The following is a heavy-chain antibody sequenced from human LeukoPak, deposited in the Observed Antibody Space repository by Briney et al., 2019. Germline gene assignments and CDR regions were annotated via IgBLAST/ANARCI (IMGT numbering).Heavy chain of an antibody. Sequence: ASVKVSCKASGYTFTGYYKHWVRQAPGQGLEWMGWINPNSGGTNYAQKFQGRVTMTRDTSISTAYMELSRLRSDDTAVYYCARDKGIAGSNWFDPWGQGTLVTVSS. V-gene: IGHV1-2*02. CDR2: INPNSGGT. D-gene: IGHD6-13*01. CDR3: ARDKGIAGSNWFDP. J-gene: IGHJ5*02. CDR1: GYTFTGYY.